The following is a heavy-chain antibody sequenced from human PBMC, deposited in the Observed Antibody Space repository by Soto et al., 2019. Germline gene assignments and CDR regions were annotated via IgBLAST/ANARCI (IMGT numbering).Heavy chain of an antibody. V-gene: IGHV4-39*01. CDR1: GGSISSGPYS. Sequence: TSETLSLTCTVSGGSISSGPYSWGWIRQPPGEGLEWIGTFHYSESTYYNPSLESRVTISVDTSKNQFSLKVSSVTVADTAVYYCARLGGYCSSTNCYGYSGMDVWGQGTTVTV. CDR2: FHYSEST. CDR3: ARLGGYCSSTNCYGYSGMDV. D-gene: IGHD2-2*01. J-gene: IGHJ6*02.